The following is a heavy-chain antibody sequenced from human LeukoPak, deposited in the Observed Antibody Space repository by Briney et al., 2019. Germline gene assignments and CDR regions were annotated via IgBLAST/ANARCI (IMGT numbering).Heavy chain of an antibody. CDR3: ARDRRYGYYFDY. Sequence: AGGSLRLSCAASGFPFNTFWMSWVRQAPGKGLEWVANIKEDGGEKYDVDSVKGRFTISRDNAKNSLYLQMNSLRAEDTAVYYCARDRRYGYYFDYWGQGILVTVSS. CDR1: GFPFNTFW. CDR2: IKEDGGEK. J-gene: IGHJ4*02. D-gene: IGHD5-18*01. V-gene: IGHV3-7*01.